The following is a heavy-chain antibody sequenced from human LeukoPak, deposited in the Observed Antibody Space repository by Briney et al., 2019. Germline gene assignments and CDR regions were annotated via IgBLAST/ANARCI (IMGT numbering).Heavy chain of an antibody. D-gene: IGHD6-19*01. CDR2: ISWNSGSI. CDR1: GFTFDDYT. Sequence: GGSLRLSCAACGFTFDDYTMHWVGQAPGKGLEWVSGISWNSGSIGYADSVKGRFTISRDNAKNSLYLQMNSLRGEDMALYYCAKDGAVAGTSGAFDIWGQGTMVTVSS. CDR3: AKDGAVAGTSGAFDI. V-gene: IGHV3-9*03. J-gene: IGHJ3*02.